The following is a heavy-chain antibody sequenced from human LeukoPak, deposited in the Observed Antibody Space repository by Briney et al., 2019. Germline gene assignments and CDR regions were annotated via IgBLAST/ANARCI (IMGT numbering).Heavy chain of an antibody. D-gene: IGHD3-22*01. CDR2: INHSGST. J-gene: IGHJ3*02. Sequence: PSETLSLTCAVYGGSFSGYYWSWIRQPPGKGLEWIGEINHSGSTNYNPSLKSRVTISVDTSKNQFSLKLSSVTAADTAVYYCARGWNYYDSSGFVGAFDIWGQGTMVTVSS. CDR1: GGSFSGYY. CDR3: ARGWNYYDSSGFVGAFDI. V-gene: IGHV4-34*01.